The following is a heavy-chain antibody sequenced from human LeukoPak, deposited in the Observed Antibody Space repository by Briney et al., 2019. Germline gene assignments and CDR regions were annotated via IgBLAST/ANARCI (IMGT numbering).Heavy chain of an antibody. V-gene: IGHV3-30*03. CDR3: ARTRTLPIAGGFDT. Sequence: GGSLRLSCAASGFSFSNFGMHWVRQAPGKGLEWVAVISYDGSNKYFADSVKGRFTISRDNSKNMLYLQMNSLRAEDTAVYYCARTRTLPIAGGFDTWGQGSLVTVSS. CDR1: GFSFSNFG. CDR2: ISYDGSNK. J-gene: IGHJ5*02. D-gene: IGHD3-16*01.